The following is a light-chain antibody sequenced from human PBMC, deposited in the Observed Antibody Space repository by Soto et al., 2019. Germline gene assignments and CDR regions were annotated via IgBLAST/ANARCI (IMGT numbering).Light chain of an antibody. J-gene: IGKJ4*01. Sequence: DIQMTQSPSTLSASIGDRVTITCRASQSVDSWLAWYQQKPGKAPKLLIYKTSNLRSGVPSRFSGSGSGTEFSLTISSLQPDDFATYYCQQYKSFSLTFAGGTKVDIK. CDR3: QQYKSFSLT. V-gene: IGKV1-5*03. CDR2: KTS. CDR1: QSVDSW.